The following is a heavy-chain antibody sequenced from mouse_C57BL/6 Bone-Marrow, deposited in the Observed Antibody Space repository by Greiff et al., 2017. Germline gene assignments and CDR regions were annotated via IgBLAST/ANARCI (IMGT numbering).Heavy chain of an antibody. V-gene: IGHV1-62-2*01. CDR1: GYTFTEYT. CDR3: ARHEYGMCFWFAY. D-gene: IGHD1-1*01. CDR2: FNPGSGSI. Sequence: VQLQQSGAELVKPGASVKLSCKASGYTFTEYTIHWVKQRSGQGLEWIGWFNPGSGSIKYNEKFKDKATLVEDKSSSTFYMELSRLTYEDSAVYFCARHEYGMCFWFAYWGQGTLVTVSA. J-gene: IGHJ3*01.